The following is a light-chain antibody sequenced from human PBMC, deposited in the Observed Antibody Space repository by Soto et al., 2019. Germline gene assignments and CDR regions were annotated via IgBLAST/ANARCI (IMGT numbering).Light chain of an antibody. CDR3: QSYGDNNQV. Sequence: NFMLTQPHSVSESPGKTVTISCTGSSGSIASNYVQWFQQRPGSAPTTVIYEDNKRPSGVPDRFSGSIDSSSNSASLTISGLKTEDEADYYCQSYGDNNQVFGGGTPLTV. J-gene: IGLJ3*02. CDR2: EDN. CDR1: SGSIASNY. V-gene: IGLV6-57*02.